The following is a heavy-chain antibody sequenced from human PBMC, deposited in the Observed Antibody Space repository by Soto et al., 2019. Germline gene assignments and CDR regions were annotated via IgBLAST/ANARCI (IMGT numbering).Heavy chain of an antibody. CDR3: AGGGHWDFWSNY. Sequence: QVQLVQSGAEVKKPGASVKVSCMASGYTFTRYYINWVRQAPGQGLEWMGWVSAYNGNTHYEQKLQGRVTLTTDTPTSTPNRDRGSLRSDDPAVYFCAGGGHWDFWSNYGGQGPLVTVSS. D-gene: IGHD3-3*01. CDR2: VSAYNGNT. V-gene: IGHV1-18*01. CDR1: GYTFTRYY. J-gene: IGHJ4*02.